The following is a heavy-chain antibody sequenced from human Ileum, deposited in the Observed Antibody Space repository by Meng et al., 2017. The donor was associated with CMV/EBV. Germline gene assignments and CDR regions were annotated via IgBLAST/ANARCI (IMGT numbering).Heavy chain of an antibody. CDR1: DESFSNYY. Sequence: VYDESFSNYYWSWIRQPPGKGLEWIGEINHSGGTNYNPSLRSRVAISIDTSNNQFSLNLGSVTTADTAVYYCARTRAAPATRNLDSWGQGTLVTVSS. V-gene: IGHV4-34*01. CDR2: INHSGGT. J-gene: IGHJ4*02. D-gene: IGHD2-15*01. CDR3: ARTRAAPATRNLDS.